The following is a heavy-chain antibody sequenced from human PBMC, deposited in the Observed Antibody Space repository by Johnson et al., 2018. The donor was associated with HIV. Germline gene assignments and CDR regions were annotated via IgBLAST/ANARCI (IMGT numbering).Heavy chain of an antibody. V-gene: IGHV3-33*06. CDR1: GFTFSNYG. Sequence: QVQLVESGGGLAKPAWSPRLSCAASGFTFSNYGMHWVRQAPGKGLEWVAVVRYDGTNKFYADSVKGRFTISRDNSKNTLYLQMNSLRAEDAAVYYCAKEGETFDIWGQGTMVTVSS. J-gene: IGHJ3*02. D-gene: IGHD3-16*01. CDR2: VRYDGTNK. CDR3: AKEGETFDI.